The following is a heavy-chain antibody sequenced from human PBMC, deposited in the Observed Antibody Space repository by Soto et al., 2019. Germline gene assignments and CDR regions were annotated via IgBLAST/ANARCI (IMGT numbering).Heavy chain of an antibody. Sequence: QVHLVQSGVEVKTPGASVKVYCQASGYTFFTYDISWVRQAPGQGLEWMGWISTDSGDTKYAQKFQGRVTMTTDTATPTANLELRSLRSDDTAVYYCARHHGPTTSENWFDPWGQGTLVTVSS. J-gene: IGHJ5*02. CDR1: GYTFFTYD. CDR2: ISTDSGDT. CDR3: ARHHGPTTSENWFDP. D-gene: IGHD5-12*01. V-gene: IGHV1-18*01.